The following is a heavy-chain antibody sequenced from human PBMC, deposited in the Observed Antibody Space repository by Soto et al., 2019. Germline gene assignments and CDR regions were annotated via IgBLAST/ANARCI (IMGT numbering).Heavy chain of an antibody. CDR3: VKGAWLDY. CDR2: IRGSSGST. J-gene: IGHJ4*02. Sequence: GGSLRLSCAASGFTFSTFDMTWVRQPPGKGLEWVSLIRGSSGSTYYADYVKGRFTISKDNSKNTLYLQMNSLRAEDTAVYFCVKGAWLDYWGQGNMVTVSS. CDR1: GFTFSTFD. V-gene: IGHV3-23*01.